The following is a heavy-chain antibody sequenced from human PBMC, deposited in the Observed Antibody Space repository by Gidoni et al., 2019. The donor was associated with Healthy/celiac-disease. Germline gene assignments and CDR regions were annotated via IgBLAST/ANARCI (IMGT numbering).Heavy chain of an antibody. CDR1: GFTFDDNA. Sequence: EVQLVESGVGMVQRGLSLCLSCAASGFTFDDNAMHWVRQAPGRGLEWVSGITWNSGNKDYVDSVKGRFTISRDNAKNSLYLQMNSLRAEDTALYYCAKEGEAGSLYFQHWGQGTLVTVSS. D-gene: IGHD6-6*01. CDR3: AKEGEAGSLYFQH. J-gene: IGHJ1*01. V-gene: IGHV3-9*01. CDR2: ITWNSGNK.